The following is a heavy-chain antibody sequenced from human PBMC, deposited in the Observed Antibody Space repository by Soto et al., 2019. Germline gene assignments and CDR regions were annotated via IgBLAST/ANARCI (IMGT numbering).Heavy chain of an antibody. CDR2: IYYSGST. J-gene: IGHJ5*02. CDR1: GDSINSADYY. V-gene: IGHV4-30-4*01. CDR3: ARDRGSTWMYKWFDP. Sequence: SETLSLTCTVSGDSINSADYYWSWIRQPPGKGLEWIGHIYYSGSTYYSPSLKSRVTISIDTSKYQFSLKMTSVTAADTAVYYCARDRGSTWMYKWFDPWGQGTQVTVSS. D-gene: IGHD6-13*01.